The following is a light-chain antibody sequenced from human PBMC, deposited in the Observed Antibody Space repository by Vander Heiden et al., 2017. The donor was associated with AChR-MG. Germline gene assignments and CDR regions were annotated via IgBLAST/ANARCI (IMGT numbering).Light chain of an antibody. Sequence: SYDLTQPLSVSAALGQTARITCEENNIGSKNVHWYQQKPGQAPVLVIYRDSNRPSGIPERFSGSNSGNAATLTISRAQAGDDADYYCQVWDSSVVFGGGTKLTVL. CDR1: NIGSKN. CDR2: RDS. V-gene: IGLV3-9*01. J-gene: IGLJ2*01. CDR3: QVWDSSVV.